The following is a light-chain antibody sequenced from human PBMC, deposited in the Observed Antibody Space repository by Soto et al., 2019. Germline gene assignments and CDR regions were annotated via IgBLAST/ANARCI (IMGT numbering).Light chain of an antibody. V-gene: IGKV3-15*01. CDR1: QSVSGD. CDR2: GAS. CDR3: QQYNNWPWT. Sequence: EVVMTQSPATLPVSPGERATLSCRASQSVSGDLVWYQQKPGQAPRPLIYGASTRATGIPARFSGSGSGTEFTLAISSLQSEDFAVYYCQQYNNWPWTFGQGTKVEIK. J-gene: IGKJ1*01.